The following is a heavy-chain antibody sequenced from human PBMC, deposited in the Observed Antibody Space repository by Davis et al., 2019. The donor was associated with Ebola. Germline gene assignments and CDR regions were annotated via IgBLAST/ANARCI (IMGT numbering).Heavy chain of an antibody. D-gene: IGHD2-2*02. CDR1: GYTFTSYG. Sequence: ASVKVSCKASGYTFTSYGISWVRQAPGQGLEWMGWISAYNGNTNYAQKLQGRVTMTTDTSTSTVYMELSSLRSEDTAVYYCARAGWERDIVVVPAAILVAWGQGTLVTVSS. CDR3: ARAGWERDIVVVPAAILVA. CDR2: ISAYNGNT. J-gene: IGHJ5*02. V-gene: IGHV1-18*01.